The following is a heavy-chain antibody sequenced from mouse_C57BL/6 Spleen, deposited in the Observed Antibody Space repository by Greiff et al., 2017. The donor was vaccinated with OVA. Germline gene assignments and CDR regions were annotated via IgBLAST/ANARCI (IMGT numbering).Heavy chain of an antibody. D-gene: IGHD2-2*01. CDR2: ISYDGSN. V-gene: IGHV3-6*01. Sequence: LVESGPGLVKPSQSLTFTCSVTGYSITSGYYWNWNRQLPGNILECRGYISYDGSNNYHPSLKNRTSFTRDTSKNQFFLTLNSVTTEDTATYYSARGVPYGYDGAFYAMDYWGQGTSVTVSS. J-gene: IGHJ4*01. CDR3: ARGVPYGYDGAFYAMDY. CDR1: GYSITSGYY.